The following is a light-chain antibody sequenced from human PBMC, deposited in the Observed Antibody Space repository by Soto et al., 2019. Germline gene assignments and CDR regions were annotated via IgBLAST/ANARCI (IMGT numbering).Light chain of an antibody. CDR2: AAS. CDR3: QQYDSYPYT. J-gene: IGKJ2*01. Sequence: DIQMTQSPPSLSASIGDRVTITCRASQDIKNYLVWFQQKPRKAPTSLIYAASSLQSGVPSRFSGSGSGTDFTLTISSLQPEDFASYYCQQYDSYPYTFGQGTKLEIK. CDR1: QDIKNY. V-gene: IGKV1-16*01.